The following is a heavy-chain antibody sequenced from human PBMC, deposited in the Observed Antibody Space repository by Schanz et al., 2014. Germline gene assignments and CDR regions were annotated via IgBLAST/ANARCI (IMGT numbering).Heavy chain of an antibody. V-gene: IGHV3-23*04. CDR2: LGGSTGGI. CDR1: GFTFSTSA. Sequence: EVQLVESGGGLVEPGGSLRLSCEASGFTFSTSAMSWVRQAPGKGLEWISSLGGSTGGIYYVDSVRGRFTISSDNFKNRLYLQMNSLSLEDTARYYCAKALGGADLTLYFDHWGQGSLVTVSS. CDR3: AKALGGADLTLYFDH. J-gene: IGHJ4*02. D-gene: IGHD3-10*01.